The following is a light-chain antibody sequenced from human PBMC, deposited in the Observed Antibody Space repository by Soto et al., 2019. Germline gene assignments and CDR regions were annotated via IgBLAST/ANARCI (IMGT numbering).Light chain of an antibody. J-gene: IGKJ5*01. CDR1: QSVGGN. V-gene: IGKV3-15*01. Sequence: EIVMTQSPATLSVSPGERATLSCWASQSVGGNLAWYQQKPGQAPRLLMYGASTRDSGVSARFSGSGSWTEFTLTISSLQSEDLAVYYCQQYNDWPLITFGQGTRLEIK. CDR3: QQYNDWPLIT. CDR2: GAS.